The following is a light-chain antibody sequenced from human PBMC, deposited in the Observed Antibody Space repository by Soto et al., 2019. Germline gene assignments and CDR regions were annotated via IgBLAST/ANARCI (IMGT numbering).Light chain of an antibody. CDR2: DAS. Sequence: DIQMTQSPSSLSASVGDRVTIACQTSQDISKYLNWYQFRPGQAPKLLIYDASNLETGVPSRFRRSGSETQVSLPINSLQPEDVATYYGQQYDNRLQLTFGVGTKVQSK. CDR1: QDISKY. V-gene: IGKV1-33*01. J-gene: IGKJ4*01. CDR3: QQYDNRLQLT.